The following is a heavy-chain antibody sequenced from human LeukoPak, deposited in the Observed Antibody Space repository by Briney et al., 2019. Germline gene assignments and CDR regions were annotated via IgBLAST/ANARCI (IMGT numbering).Heavy chain of an antibody. CDR3: ARGLYYYGSGSLMDV. CDR2: ISYDGRNK. V-gene: IGHV3-30*04. D-gene: IGHD3-10*01. CDR1: GFXFSSYA. J-gene: IGHJ6*02. Sequence: PGGSLRLSCAASGFXFSSYAIHWVRQAPGKGLEWVAVISYDGRNKYYADSVKGRFTISRDNSKNTLYLQMNSLRAEDTAVYYCARGLYYYGSGSLMDVWGQGTTVTVSS.